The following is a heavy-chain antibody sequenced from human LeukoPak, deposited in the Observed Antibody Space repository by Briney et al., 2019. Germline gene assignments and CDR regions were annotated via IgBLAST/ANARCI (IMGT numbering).Heavy chain of an antibody. J-gene: IGHJ5*02. CDR3: ARGATWFDP. CDR1: GFSFSSYE. CDR2: ISSSGNSL. Sequence: GESLKISCAASGFSFSSYEMNWVRQAPGKGLEWVSYISSSGNSLYYADSVKGRFTISRDNTKNSLYLQMNSLRAEDTAVYYCARGATWFDPWGRGTLVTVSS. V-gene: IGHV3-48*03.